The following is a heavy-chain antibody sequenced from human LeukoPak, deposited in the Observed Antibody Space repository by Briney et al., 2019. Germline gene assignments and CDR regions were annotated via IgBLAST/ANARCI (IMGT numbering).Heavy chain of an antibody. V-gene: IGHV3-21*01. D-gene: IGHD6-19*01. J-gene: IGHJ4*02. CDR2: ISSSSSYI. CDR1: GFTFSSYS. Sequence: PGGSLRLSCAASGFTFSSYSMNWVRQAPGKGLEWVSSISSSSSYICYADSVKGRFTISRDNAKNSLYLQMNSLRAEDTAVYYCARGYSSGWYYFDNWGQGTLVTVSS. CDR3: ARGYSSGWYYFDN.